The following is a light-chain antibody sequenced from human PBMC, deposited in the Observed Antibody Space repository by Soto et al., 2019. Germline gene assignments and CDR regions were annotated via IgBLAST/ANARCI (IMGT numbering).Light chain of an antibody. V-gene: IGLV1-40*01. Sequence: QAVVMQPPSVSGAPGQRVTISCTGSSSNIGAGYDVHWYQQLPGTAPKLLIYGNSNRPSGVPDRFSGSKSGTSASLAITGLRAEDEADYYCQSYDSSLSGWVFGGGTKLTVL. CDR3: QSYDSSLSGWV. J-gene: IGLJ3*02. CDR1: SSNIGAGYD. CDR2: GNS.